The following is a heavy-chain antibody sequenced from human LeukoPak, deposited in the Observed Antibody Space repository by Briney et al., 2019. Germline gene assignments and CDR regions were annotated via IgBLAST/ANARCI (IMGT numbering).Heavy chain of an antibody. Sequence: GGSLRLFCAASGFTFSSYSMNWVRQAPGKGLEWVSSISSSSSYIYYADSVKGRFTISRDNAKNSLYLQMNGLRAEDTAVYYCARDRYYYGSGNDHDYWGQGTLVTVSS. J-gene: IGHJ4*02. CDR3: ARDRYYYGSGNDHDY. CDR2: ISSSSSYI. CDR1: GFTFSSYS. V-gene: IGHV3-21*01. D-gene: IGHD3-10*01.